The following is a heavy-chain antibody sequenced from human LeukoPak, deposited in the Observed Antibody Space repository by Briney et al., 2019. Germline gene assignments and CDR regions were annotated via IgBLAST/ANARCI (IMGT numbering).Heavy chain of an antibody. Sequence: GGSLTLSCAASGFTFTTFGMHGVGQAPGKGLEGVAAISPDGNIEYYTDYVKGRFTICRDNYKNMIYLQMNSLRGEDSAMYDGAKINNDVDYWGQGTLVTVSS. CDR2: ISPDGNIE. D-gene: IGHD1-1*01. CDR3: AKINNDVDY. J-gene: IGHJ4*02. V-gene: IGHV3-30*18. CDR1: GFTFTTFG.